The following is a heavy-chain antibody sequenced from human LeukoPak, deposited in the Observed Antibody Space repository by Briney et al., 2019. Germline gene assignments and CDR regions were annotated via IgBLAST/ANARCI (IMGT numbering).Heavy chain of an antibody. V-gene: IGHV1-46*01. CDR1: GYTFTSYY. Sequence: ASVKVSCKASGYTFTSYYMHWVRQAPEQGLEWMGIINPSGGSTSYAQKFQDRVTITRDTSASTAYMELSSLRSEDTAVYYCARAYGMDVWGQGTTVTVSS. J-gene: IGHJ6*02. CDR3: ARAYGMDV. CDR2: INPSGGST.